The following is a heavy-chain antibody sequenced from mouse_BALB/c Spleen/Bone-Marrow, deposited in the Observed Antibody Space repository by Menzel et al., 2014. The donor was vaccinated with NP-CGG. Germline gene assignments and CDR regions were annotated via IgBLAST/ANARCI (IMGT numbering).Heavy chain of an antibody. CDR1: GYTFTDYN. J-gene: IGHJ2*01. Sequence: VQLQQSGPELVKPGASVKISCKASGYTFTDYNMHWVKQSHGKSLEWIGYIYPNNGGTGYNQKFKSKATVTADNSSSTAYMELRSLTSEYSAVYYCARRGSPYYFDYWGQGTTLTVSS. D-gene: IGHD1-1*02. V-gene: IGHV1S29*02. CDR3: ARRGSPYYFDY. CDR2: IYPNNGGT.